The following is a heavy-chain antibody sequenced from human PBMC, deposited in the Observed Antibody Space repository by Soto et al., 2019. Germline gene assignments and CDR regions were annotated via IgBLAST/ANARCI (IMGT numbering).Heavy chain of an antibody. CDR2: IWYDGSNK. CDR3: ARGKDAFDI. CDR1: GFTFSSYG. J-gene: IGHJ3*02. V-gene: IGHV3-33*01. Sequence: GGSLRLSCAASGFTFSSYGMHWVRQAPGKGLEWVAVIWYDGSNKYYADSVKGRFTISRDNSKNTLYLQMNSLRAEDTAVHYCARGKDAFDIWGQGTMVTVSS.